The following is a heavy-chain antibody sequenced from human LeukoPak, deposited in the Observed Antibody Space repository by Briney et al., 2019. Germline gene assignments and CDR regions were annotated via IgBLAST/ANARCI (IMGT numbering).Heavy chain of an antibody. J-gene: IGHJ4*02. CDR1: GGSISSGGYY. CDR3: ARGVDTAMAYYFDY. V-gene: IGHV4-31*03. D-gene: IGHD5-18*01. CDR2: IYYSVST. Sequence: SETLSLTCTVSGGSISSGGYYWSWIRQRPGKGLEWIGYIYYSVSTYYNPSLKSRVTISVDTSKNQFSLKLSSVTAADTAVYCCARGVDTAMAYYFDYWGQGTRVPVSS.